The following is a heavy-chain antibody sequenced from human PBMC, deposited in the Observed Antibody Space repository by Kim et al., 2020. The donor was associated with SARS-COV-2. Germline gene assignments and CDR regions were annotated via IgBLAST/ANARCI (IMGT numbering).Heavy chain of an antibody. CDR3: ARSQADYAFWSGYYKSTELDY. J-gene: IGHJ4*02. CDR1: GGSISSYY. CDR2: IYYSGST. D-gene: IGHD3-3*01. V-gene: IGHV4-59*13. Sequence: SETLSLTCTVSGGSISSYYWSWIRQPPGKGLEWIGYIYYSGSTNYNPSLKSRVTISVDTSKNQFSLKLSSVTAADTAVYYCARSQADYAFWSGYYKSTELDYWGQGTLVTVSS.